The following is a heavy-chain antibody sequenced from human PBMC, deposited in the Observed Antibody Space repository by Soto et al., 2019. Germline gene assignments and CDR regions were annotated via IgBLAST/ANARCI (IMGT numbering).Heavy chain of an antibody. CDR1: GFTFSTYS. CDR3: ASAKYYDDSSGPPGY. CDR2: ISSSSSTI. Sequence: PGGSLRLSCAASGFTFSTYSMNWFRQAPGKGLEWVSYISSSSSTIFYTDSVKGRFTVSRDNAKNSLYLQLNSLRLEHKDVYHCASAKYYDDSSGPPGYCGQVTLVTVSS. V-gene: IGHV3-48*01. D-gene: IGHD3-22*01. J-gene: IGHJ4*02.